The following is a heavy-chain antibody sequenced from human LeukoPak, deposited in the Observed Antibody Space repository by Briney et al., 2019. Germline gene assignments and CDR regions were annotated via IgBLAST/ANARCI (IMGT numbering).Heavy chain of an antibody. CDR3: AKDGEWRSKTLPTKNYMDV. V-gene: IGHV3-11*01. J-gene: IGHJ6*03. CDR1: GFTFSAYS. D-gene: IGHD2-15*01. Sequence: GGSLRLSCATSGFTFSAYSLSWVRQAPGKGLEWVSHITRPGTTTYYAESVRGRFTISRDNAKNSLYLQMDSLRLEDTALYYCAKDGEWRSKTLPTKNYMDVWGKGTTVTVSS. CDR2: ITRPGTTT.